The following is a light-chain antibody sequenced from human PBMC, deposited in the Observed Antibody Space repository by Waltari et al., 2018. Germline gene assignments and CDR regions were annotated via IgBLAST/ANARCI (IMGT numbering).Light chain of an antibody. CDR2: GAS. V-gene: IGKV3-15*01. Sequence: EVVLTQSPATLSVSPGERATLSCRASQSVNYYFAWYQQKDGQAPRLLIYGASTRATGIPARFSGSGSGTEFTLSISSLQSEDFAIYYCQQYDEWPRTFGHGTRVEI. J-gene: IGKJ1*01. CDR1: QSVNYY. CDR3: QQYDEWPRT.